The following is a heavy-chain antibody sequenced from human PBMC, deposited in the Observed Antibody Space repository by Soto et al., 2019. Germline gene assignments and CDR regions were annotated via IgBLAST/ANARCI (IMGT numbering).Heavy chain of an antibody. D-gene: IGHD1-1*01. Sequence: SEALSLTCTASVASISCFYWSWIRKSSGKGLEWIGRIYATGTTDYNPSLKSRVMMSVDTSKKQFSLKLRSVTAADTAVYYCVRDGTKTLRDWFDPWGQGISVTVS. CDR3: VRDGTKTLRDWFDP. CDR2: IYATGTT. CDR1: VASISCFY. V-gene: IGHV4-4*07. J-gene: IGHJ5*02.